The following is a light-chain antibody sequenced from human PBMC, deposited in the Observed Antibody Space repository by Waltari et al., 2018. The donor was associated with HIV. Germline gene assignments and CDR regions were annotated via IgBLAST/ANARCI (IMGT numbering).Light chain of an antibody. CDR3: CSEADSATFVL. CDR2: EVT. J-gene: IGLJ2*01. CDR1: SSDVGNSNL. V-gene: IGLV2-23*02. Sequence: QSALTQPASVSGPPGQSITISCTETSSDVGNSNLVSWYQQFTGKAPKVLIYEVTKRASGVSSRFSGCKAGNMASLTISDPPPDDEAKYYGCSEADSATFVLFGGGTSVTV.